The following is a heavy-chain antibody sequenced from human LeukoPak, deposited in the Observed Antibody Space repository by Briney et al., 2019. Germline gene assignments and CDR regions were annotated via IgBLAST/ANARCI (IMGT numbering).Heavy chain of an antibody. CDR1: GFTFSSYA. J-gene: IGHJ4*02. CDR3: AKLSGIRGTHLVISD. CDR2: ISGSGGRT. D-gene: IGHD3-9*01. Sequence: GGSLRLSCAASGFTFSSYAMSWVRQAPGKGLEWVSSISGSGGRTYHADSVKGRFTISRDNSKNTLYLLMNSLRAEDTAVYFCAKLSGIRGTHLVISDWGQGTLVTVSS. V-gene: IGHV3-23*01.